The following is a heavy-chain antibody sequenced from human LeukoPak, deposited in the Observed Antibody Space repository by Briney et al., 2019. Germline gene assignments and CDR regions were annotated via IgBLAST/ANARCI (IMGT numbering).Heavy chain of an antibody. CDR3: AREYSSSSGKNAFDV. D-gene: IGHD6-6*01. Sequence: SETLSLTCTVPGGSISTYYWSLIRQPAGKGLEWIGRIYASGNTNYNPSLKSRVTMSLDTSKNQFSLRLTSVTAADTAAYYCAREYSSSSGKNAFDVWGQGTMVTVSS. J-gene: IGHJ3*01. CDR2: IYASGNT. V-gene: IGHV4-4*07. CDR1: GGSISTYY.